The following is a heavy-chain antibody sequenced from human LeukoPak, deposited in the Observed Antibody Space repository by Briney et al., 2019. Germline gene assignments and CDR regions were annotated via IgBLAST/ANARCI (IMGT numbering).Heavy chain of an antibody. D-gene: IGHD3-22*01. V-gene: IGHV3-66*01. CDR1: GFTVSSNY. CDR2: IYSGGST. Sequence: PGGSLRLSCAASGFTVSSNYMSWVRQAPGKGLEWVSVIYSGGSTYYADSVKGRFTISRDNSKNTLYLQMNSLRAEDTAVYYCARDWYYYDSSGYPSRPDAFDIWGQGTMVTVSS. J-gene: IGHJ3*02. CDR3: ARDWYYYDSSGYPSRPDAFDI.